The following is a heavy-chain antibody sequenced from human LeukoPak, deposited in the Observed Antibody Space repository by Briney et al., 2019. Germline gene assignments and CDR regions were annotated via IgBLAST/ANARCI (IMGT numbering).Heavy chain of an antibody. D-gene: IGHD3-22*01. J-gene: IGHJ4*02. V-gene: IGHV4-39*01. CDR3: ARLSPFGYYDSSGYPFDY. Sequence: PSETRSLTCTVSDDSIRTNTYYWGWIRQPPGKGLEWIGSIYYSGSTYYNLSLKSRVTISVDTSKKQFSLKLSSVTAADTAVYYCARLSPFGYYDSSGYPFDYWGQGTLGTVSS. CDR1: DDSIRTNTYY. CDR2: IYYSGST.